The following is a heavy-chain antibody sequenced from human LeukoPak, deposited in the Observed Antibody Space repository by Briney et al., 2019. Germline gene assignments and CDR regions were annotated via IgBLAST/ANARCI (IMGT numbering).Heavy chain of an antibody. CDR1: GGSISSYY. J-gene: IGHJ5*02. CDR3: ARDGLAVYHWNYGWFDP. V-gene: IGHV4-4*07. CDR2: IYTSGST. D-gene: IGHD1-7*01. Sequence: SETRSFTGTVPGGSISSYYWSWIRKPAGKGLEWIGRIYTSGSTNYNPSLKSRVATSVDTSKKQFSLKLSSVTAADTAVYYRARDGLAVYHWNYGWFDPWGQGTLVTVSS.